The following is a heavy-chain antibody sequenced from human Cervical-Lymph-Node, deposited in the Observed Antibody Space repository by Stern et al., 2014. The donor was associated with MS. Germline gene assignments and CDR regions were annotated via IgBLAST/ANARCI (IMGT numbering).Heavy chain of an antibody. CDR3: ARCLLGSENAFDI. CDR2: NSAYNVNT. Sequence: VQLVESGAEVKKPGDSVKVSCKASGYTFTSSGISWVRQAPGQGLEWMGWNSAYNVNTNYAQKLQGRVTMTTDTSTSTAYMELRSLRSDDTAVYYCARCLLGSENAFDIWGQGTMVTVSS. V-gene: IGHV1-18*01. D-gene: IGHD2-15*01. CDR1: GYTFTSSG. J-gene: IGHJ3*02.